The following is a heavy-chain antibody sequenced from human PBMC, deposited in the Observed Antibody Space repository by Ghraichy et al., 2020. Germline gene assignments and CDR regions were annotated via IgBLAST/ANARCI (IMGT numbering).Heavy chain of an antibody. J-gene: IGHJ4*02. CDR1: GYTFTGYY. CDR3: AMGYCSGGSCRTNYYFDY. V-gene: IGHV1-2*04. D-gene: IGHD2-15*01. Sequence: ASVKVSCKASGYTFTGYYMHWVRQAPGQGLEWMGWINPNSGGTNYAQKFQGWVTMTRDTSISTAYMELSRLRSDDTAVYYCAMGYCSGGSCRTNYYFDYWGQGTLVTVSS. CDR2: INPNSGGT.